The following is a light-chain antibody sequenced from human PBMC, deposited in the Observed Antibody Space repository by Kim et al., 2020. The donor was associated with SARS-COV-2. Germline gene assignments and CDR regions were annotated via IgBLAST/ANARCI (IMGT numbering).Light chain of an antibody. V-gene: IGKV1-16*02. CDR3: QQYYSFPLT. CDR1: QGIGDS. Sequence: SSVGDRVTITCRASQGIGDSLAWFQQKPGRAPESLIYAASRVQSGVPSKFSGSGSGTDFTLTISSLQPEDFATYYCQQYYSFPLTFGGGTKVDIK. CDR2: AAS. J-gene: IGKJ4*01.